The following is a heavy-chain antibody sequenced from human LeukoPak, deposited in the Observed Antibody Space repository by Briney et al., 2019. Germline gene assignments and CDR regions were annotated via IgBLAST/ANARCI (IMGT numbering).Heavy chain of an antibody. Sequence: SETLSLTCTVSGGSIRSYYWGWIRQPPGKGLEWIGHFFLSGSPTYNPSLKSRVTISVDTSKNQFSMKITSVTAADTAVYYCVRTREYSSTWYFDYWGQGILVTVSS. D-gene: IGHD6-13*01. J-gene: IGHJ4*02. CDR1: GGSIRSYY. V-gene: IGHV4-59*01. CDR3: VRTREYSSTWYFDY. CDR2: FFLSGSP.